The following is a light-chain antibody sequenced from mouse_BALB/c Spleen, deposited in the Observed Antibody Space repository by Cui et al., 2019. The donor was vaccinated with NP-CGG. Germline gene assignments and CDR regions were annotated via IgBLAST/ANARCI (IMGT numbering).Light chain of an antibody. CDR2: GTN. Sequence: QAVVTQESALTTSPGETVTLTCRSSTGAVTTSNYANWFQEKPDHLFTGLIGGTNNRVPGVPARFSGSLIGDKAALTITGAQTEDEAIYFCALLYSNHWVFGGGTKLTVL. CDR1: TGAVTTSNY. V-gene: IGLV1*01. CDR3: ALLYSNHWV. J-gene: IGLJ1*01.